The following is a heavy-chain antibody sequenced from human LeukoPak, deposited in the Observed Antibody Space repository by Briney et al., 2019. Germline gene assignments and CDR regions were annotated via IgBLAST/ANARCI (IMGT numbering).Heavy chain of an antibody. Sequence: GGSLRLSCVASGLTFSIYHINWVRQAPGKGLEWVSYISSSSSTIHYADSVKGRFTISRDNAKNSLYLQMNSLRDEDTAVYYCARAASGYIYGYGYWGQGTLVTVSS. CDR1: GLTFSIYH. J-gene: IGHJ4*02. V-gene: IGHV3-48*02. CDR2: ISSSSSTI. CDR3: ARAASGYIYGYGY. D-gene: IGHD5-18*01.